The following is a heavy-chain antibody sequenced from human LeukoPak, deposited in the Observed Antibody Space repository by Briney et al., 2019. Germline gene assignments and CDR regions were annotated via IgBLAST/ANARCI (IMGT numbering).Heavy chain of an antibody. CDR3: ARDGQYYYDTPGLYGGLNL. D-gene: IGHD3-22*01. V-gene: IGHV3-74*01. Sequence: PGGSLRLSCAASKFTFSSYWMHWVRRVPGKGLVWVSRVNSDVTQASYADSVKGRFTISRDNAENTLYLQMDSLRAEDTAVYYCARDGQYYYDTPGLYGGLNLWGQGALVTVSS. J-gene: IGHJ4*02. CDR1: KFTFSSYW. CDR2: VNSDVTQA.